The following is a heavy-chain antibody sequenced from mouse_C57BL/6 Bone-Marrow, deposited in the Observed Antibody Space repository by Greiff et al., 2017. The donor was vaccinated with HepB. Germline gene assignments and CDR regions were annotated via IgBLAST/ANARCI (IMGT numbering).Heavy chain of an antibody. Sequence: QVHVKQPGAELVKPGASVKLSCKASGYTFTSYWMHWVKQRPGRGLEWIGRIDPNSGGTKYNEKFKSKATLTVDKPSSTAYMQLSSLTSEDSAVYYCARSHYYGSSYSYWYFDVWGTGTTVTVSS. J-gene: IGHJ1*03. CDR2: IDPNSGGT. CDR1: GYTFTSYW. D-gene: IGHD1-1*01. V-gene: IGHV1-72*01. CDR3: ARSHYYGSSYSYWYFDV.